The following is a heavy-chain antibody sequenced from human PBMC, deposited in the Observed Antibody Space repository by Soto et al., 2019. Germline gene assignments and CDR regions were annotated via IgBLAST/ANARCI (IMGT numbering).Heavy chain of an antibody. V-gene: IGHV4-34*01. J-gene: IGHJ6*03. CDR1: GGSFSGYY. D-gene: IGHD3-3*01. Sequence: SETLSLTCAVYGGSFSGYYWSWIRQPPGKGLEWSGEINHSGSTNYNPSLKSRVTISVDTSKNQFSLKLISVTAADTAVYYCARGGTHYDFCYMDVWGKGTTVTVSS. CDR3: ARGGTHYDFCYMDV. CDR2: INHSGST.